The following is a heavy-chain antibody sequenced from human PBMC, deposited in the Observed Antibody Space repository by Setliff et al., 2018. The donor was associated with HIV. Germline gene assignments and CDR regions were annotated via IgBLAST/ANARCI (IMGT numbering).Heavy chain of an antibody. J-gene: IGHJ5*02. D-gene: IGHD6-13*01. CDR1: GYTFTDYF. Sequence: ASVKVSCKASGYTFTDYFMHWVRQAPGQGLEWMGWISPNSGGTNNAQKFQGRVTMTRDTSINTAYMELARPRSDDTAVYYCAKGGPGSSWLGGWFDPWGQGTLVTVSS. CDR2: ISPNSGGT. CDR3: AKGGPGSSWLGGWFDP. V-gene: IGHV1-2*02.